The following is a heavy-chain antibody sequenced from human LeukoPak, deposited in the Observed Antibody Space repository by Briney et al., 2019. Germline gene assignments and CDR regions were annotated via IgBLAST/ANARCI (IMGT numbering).Heavy chain of an antibody. J-gene: IGHJ4*02. V-gene: IGHV4-59*01. Sequence: SETLSLTXTVSGGSISSYYWSWIRQPPGKGLEWIGYIYYGGSTNYNPSLKSRVTISVDTSKNQFSLKLSSVTAADTAVYYCARDAPSYGSGSYIFGYWGQGTLVTVSS. CDR1: GGSISSYY. CDR3: ARDAPSYGSGSYIFGY. D-gene: IGHD3-10*01. CDR2: IYYGGST.